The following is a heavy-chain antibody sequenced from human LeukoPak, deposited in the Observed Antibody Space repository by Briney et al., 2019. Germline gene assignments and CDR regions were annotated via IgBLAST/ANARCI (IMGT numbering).Heavy chain of an antibody. D-gene: IGHD5-18*01. V-gene: IGHV3-30-3*01. J-gene: IGHJ4*02. CDR2: ISYDGSNK. Sequence: GRSLRLFCAASGFTFSSYAMHWVRQAPGKGLEWVAVISYDGSNKYYADSVKGRFTISRDNSKNTLYLQMNSLRAEDTAVYYCARDTNTAKDFLRWGQGTLVTVSS. CDR1: GFTFSSYA. CDR3: ARDTNTAKDFLR.